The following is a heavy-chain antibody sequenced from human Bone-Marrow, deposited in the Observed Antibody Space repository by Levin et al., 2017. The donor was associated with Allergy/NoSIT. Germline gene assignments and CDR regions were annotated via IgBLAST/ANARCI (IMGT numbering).Heavy chain of an antibody. CDR3: ARRTSSSWLHHDFDI. J-gene: IGHJ3*02. Sequence: SATLSLTCTVSGGSISSGGYYWSWIRQHPGKGLEWIGYIYYSGSTYYNPSLKSRVTISVDTSKNQFSLKLSSVTAADTAVYYCARRTSSSWLHHDFDIWGQGTMVTVSS. V-gene: IGHV4-31*03. D-gene: IGHD6-13*01. CDR1: GGSISSGGYY. CDR2: IYYSGST.